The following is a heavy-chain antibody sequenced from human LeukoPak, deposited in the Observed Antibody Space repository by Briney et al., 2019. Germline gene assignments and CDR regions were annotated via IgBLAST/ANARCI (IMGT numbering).Heavy chain of an antibody. CDR2: ITGSGGST. V-gene: IGHV3-23*01. CDR1: GFTFSSYA. D-gene: IGHD1-1*01. J-gene: IGHJ6*03. Sequence: GGSLRLSCAASGFTFSSYAMSWVRQARGKGLEWVSTITGSGGSTYYADSVKGRFTISRDNSQNTLYLQVNSLRAEDTAIYYCAKQSTGTAGYYFMDVWGKGTTVTVSS. CDR3: AKQSTGTAGYYFMDV.